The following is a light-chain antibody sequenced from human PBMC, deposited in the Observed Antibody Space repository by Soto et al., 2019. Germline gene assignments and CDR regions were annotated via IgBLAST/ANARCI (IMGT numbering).Light chain of an antibody. V-gene: IGKV2-28*01. CDR1: QSLRHSNGFNY. CDR2: LGS. CDR3: LQAIQTPWT. J-gene: IGKJ1*01. Sequence: DIVMTQSPLSLTVTPGEPASISCRSSQSLRHSNGFNYLDWYLQKPGQSPQLLIYLGSNRASGVPDRFSGSGSGTDFTLRISRVEAEDVGIYYSLQAIQTPWTSGHRTKVGIK.